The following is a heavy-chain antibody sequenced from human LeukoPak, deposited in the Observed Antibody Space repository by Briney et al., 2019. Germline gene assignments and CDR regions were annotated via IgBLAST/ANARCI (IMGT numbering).Heavy chain of an antibody. D-gene: IGHD2-2*01. V-gene: IGHV3-53*05. CDR3: ARALLYCSSTSCYYNWFDP. CDR2: IYSGGST. CDR1: GFTVSGDY. Sequence: PGGSLRLSCAASGFTVSGDYMSWVRQAPGKGLEWVSVIYSGGSTYYADSVKGRFTISRDNSKNTVYLQMNSLRSEDTAVYYCARALLYCSSTSCYYNWFDPWGQGTLVTVSS. J-gene: IGHJ5*02.